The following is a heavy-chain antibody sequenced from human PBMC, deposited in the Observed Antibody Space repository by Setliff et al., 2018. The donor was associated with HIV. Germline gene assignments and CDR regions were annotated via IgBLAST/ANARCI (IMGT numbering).Heavy chain of an antibody. D-gene: IGHD3-10*01. CDR1: GYSFTSYD. CDR2: MNPNSGNT. CDR3: AREFGPRPYDY. Sequence: ASVKVSCKASGYSFTSYDINWVRQATGQGLEWMGWMNPNSGNTGYAQKFQGRVTMTRNTSKSTAYMELSSLRSEDTAVYYCAREFGPRPYDYWGQGTLVTVSS. V-gene: IGHV1-8*02. J-gene: IGHJ4*02.